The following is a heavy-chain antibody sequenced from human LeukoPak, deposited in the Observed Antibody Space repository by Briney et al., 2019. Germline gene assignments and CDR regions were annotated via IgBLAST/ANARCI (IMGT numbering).Heavy chain of an antibody. J-gene: IGHJ4*02. V-gene: IGHV1-8*01. Sequence: ASVKVSCKASGYTFTSYVINWVRQATGQGLEWMGWMNPNSGNTGYAQKFQGRVTMTRNTSISTAYMELSSLRSEDTAVYYCARGLGSSGWWANYYFDYWGQGTLVTVSS. D-gene: IGHD6-19*01. CDR1: GYTFTSYV. CDR2: MNPNSGNT. CDR3: ARGLGSSGWWANYYFDY.